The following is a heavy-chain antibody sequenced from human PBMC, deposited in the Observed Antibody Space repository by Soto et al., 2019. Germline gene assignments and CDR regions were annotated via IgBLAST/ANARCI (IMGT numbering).Heavy chain of an antibody. J-gene: IGHJ4*02. CDR3: AKDPRRYGGADGCYSNFFDN. CDR1: GFTFGNFA. Sequence: EVQLLESGGRLVQPGGSLTLSCAVSGFTFGNFAMSWVRQAPGRGLEWVSAISGAGDIIYYIDSVKGRFTISRDNPKSALFLQMPSLRPEDTAVYFCAKDPRRYGGADGCYSNFFDNGGQGPLVTVSS. CDR2: ISGAGDII. V-gene: IGHV3-23*01. D-gene: IGHD2-21*01.